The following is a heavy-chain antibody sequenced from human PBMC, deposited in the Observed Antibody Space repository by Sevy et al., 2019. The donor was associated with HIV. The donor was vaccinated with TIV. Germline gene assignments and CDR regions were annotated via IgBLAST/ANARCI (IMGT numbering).Heavy chain of an antibody. Sequence: SVKVSCKASGGTLSCYAISWVRQAPGQGLEWMGGIIPIFGTANYAQTFQGRVTITADESTSTAYMELSSLRSEDTAVYYCARGGDIWSGYQNYYYYYGMDVWGQGTTVTVSS. V-gene: IGHV1-69*13. CDR3: ARGGDIWSGYQNYYYYYGMDV. J-gene: IGHJ6*02. CDR1: GGTLSCYA. CDR2: IIPIFGTA. D-gene: IGHD3-3*01.